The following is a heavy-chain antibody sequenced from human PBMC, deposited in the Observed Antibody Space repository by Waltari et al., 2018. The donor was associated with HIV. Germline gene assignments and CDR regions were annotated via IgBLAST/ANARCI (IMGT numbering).Heavy chain of an antibody. CDR1: GGSISSSSYY. CDR3: ARGPQVCGGDCYSVVFDY. Sequence: QLQLQESGPGLVKPSETLSLTCTVSGGSISSSSYYWGWIRQPPGKGLEWIGSIYYSGITYHHPSLQSRVTISVDTSKNQFSLKLSSVTAADTAVYYCARGPQVCGGDCYSVVFDYWGQGTLVTVSS. D-gene: IGHD2-21*02. CDR2: IYYSGIT. V-gene: IGHV4-39*07. J-gene: IGHJ4*02.